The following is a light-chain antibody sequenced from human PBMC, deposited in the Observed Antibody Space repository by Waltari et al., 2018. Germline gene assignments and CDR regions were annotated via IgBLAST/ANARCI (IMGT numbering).Light chain of an antibody. CDR2: DAS. V-gene: IGKV3-11*01. J-gene: IGKJ1*01. CDR3: QQRDSWWT. CDR1: QRISSY. Sequence: EIVLTQSPATLSLSPGARATLSCRASQRISSYLAWYQQKPGQAPRLLIYDASNRATGIPARFSGGGSGTDFTLTISSLEPEDFAVYYCQQRDSWWTFGQGTKVEIK.